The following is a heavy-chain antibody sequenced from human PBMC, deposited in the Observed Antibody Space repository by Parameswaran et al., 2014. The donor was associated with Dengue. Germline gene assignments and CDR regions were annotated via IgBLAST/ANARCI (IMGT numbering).Heavy chain of an antibody. CDR3: AHSARESHCSGGSCYWFGP. J-gene: IGHJ5*02. D-gene: IGHD2-15*01. Sequence: ARWIRQPPGKALEWLALIYWDDDKRYSPSLKSRLTITKDTSKNQVVLTMTNMDPVDTATYYCAHSARESHCSGGSCYWFGPWGPGNPGHRLL. CDR2: IYWDDDK. V-gene: IGHV2-5*08.